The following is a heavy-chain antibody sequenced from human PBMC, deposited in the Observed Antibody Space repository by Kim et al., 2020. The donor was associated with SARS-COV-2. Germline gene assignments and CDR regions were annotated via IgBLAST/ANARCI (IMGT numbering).Heavy chain of an antibody. D-gene: IGHD3-10*01. Sequence: SGNTGYAQKFKGRVTRTRNTSISTAYMELSSLRSEDTAVYYCARIGDLCYWGQGTLVTVPS. CDR2: SGNT. CDR3: ARIGDLCY. J-gene: IGHJ4*02. V-gene: IGHV1-8*01.